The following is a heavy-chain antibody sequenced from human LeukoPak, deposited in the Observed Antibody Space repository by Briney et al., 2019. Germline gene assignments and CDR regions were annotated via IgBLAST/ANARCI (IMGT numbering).Heavy chain of an antibody. Sequence: ASVKVSCKASGYTFTSYGISWVRQAPGQGLEWMGWISAYNGNTNYAQKLQGRVTMTTDTSTSTAYMELRSLRSDDTAVYYCARARGSYPAYYYYMDVWGKGTTVTISS. CDR3: ARARGSYPAYYYYMDV. CDR1: GYTFTSYG. J-gene: IGHJ6*03. V-gene: IGHV1-18*01. D-gene: IGHD1-26*01. CDR2: ISAYNGNT.